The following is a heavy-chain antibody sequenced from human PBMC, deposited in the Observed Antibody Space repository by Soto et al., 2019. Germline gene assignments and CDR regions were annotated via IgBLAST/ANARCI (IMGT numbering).Heavy chain of an antibody. Sequence: GGSLRLSCAASGFTFSSYDMHWVRQATGKGLEWVSAIGTAGDTYYPGSVKGRFTISRENAKNSLYLQMNSLRAGDTAVYYCARAVYSSSSGGWYFDLWGRGTLVTVSP. CDR3: ARAVYSSSSGGWYFDL. D-gene: IGHD6-6*01. CDR1: GFTFSSYD. V-gene: IGHV3-13*01. J-gene: IGHJ2*01. CDR2: IGTAGDT.